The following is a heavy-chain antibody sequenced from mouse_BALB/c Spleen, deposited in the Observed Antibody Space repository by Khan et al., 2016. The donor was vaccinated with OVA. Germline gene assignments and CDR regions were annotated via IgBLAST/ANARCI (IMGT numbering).Heavy chain of an antibody. CDR1: GYTFTSYW. D-gene: IGHD1-1*01. J-gene: IGHJ4*01. Sequence: DLVKPGASVTLSCKASGYTFTSYWINWIKQRPGQGLEWIGRIAPGSGSTSYNEMFKVKATLTVDTSSTTASIQLSSLSSGDSAVYFCARSNYYGRSLYAEDYWGQGTSVTVSS. V-gene: IGHV1S41*01. CDR3: ARSNYYGRSLYAEDY. CDR2: IAPGSGST.